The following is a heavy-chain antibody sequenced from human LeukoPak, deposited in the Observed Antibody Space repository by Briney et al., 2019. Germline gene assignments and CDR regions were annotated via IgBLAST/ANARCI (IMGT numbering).Heavy chain of an antibody. Sequence: ASVKVSCKASGGTFNRYTISWVRQAPGQGLEWMGGISPIFGTPNYAERFQGRVTITADESTSTVYMELSSLTSDDTAVYYCASDPGNSPSYYYYSMDVWGEGTTVTVSS. CDR3: ASDPGNSPSYYYYSMDV. D-gene: IGHD4-23*01. CDR2: ISPIFGTP. CDR1: GGTFNRYT. J-gene: IGHJ6*03. V-gene: IGHV1-69*13.